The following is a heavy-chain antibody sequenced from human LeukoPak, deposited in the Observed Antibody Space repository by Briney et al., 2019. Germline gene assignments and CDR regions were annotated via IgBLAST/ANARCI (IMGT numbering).Heavy chain of an antibody. CDR1: GYSFTSYW. V-gene: IGHV5-51*01. CDR2: IYPGDSDT. J-gene: IGHJ4*02. D-gene: IGHD4-17*01. Sequence: GESLKISCKGSGYSFTSYWFGWVGQMPGKGLEWMEIIYPGDSDTRYSPSFQGQVTISAGKSISTAYLQWSSLKASDTAMYYCARQDPSTGYFDYWGQGTLVTVSS. CDR3: ARQDPSTGYFDY.